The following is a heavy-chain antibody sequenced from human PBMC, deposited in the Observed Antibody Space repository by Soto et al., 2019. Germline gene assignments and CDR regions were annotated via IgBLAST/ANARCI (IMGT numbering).Heavy chain of an antibody. J-gene: IGHJ4*02. D-gene: IGHD3-16*01. CDR1: GFTFSTYW. V-gene: IGHV3-7*03. CDR2: INPDGDIE. CDR3: AGWGGHDYNY. Sequence: EVQLLGSGGGLGQPGGSLRLSCAGSGFTFSTYWMNWVRQAPGMGLEWVANINPDGDIEMYVDSVMGRFTTSRDNRRNSLYLQVNSLRVDDTAVYFCAGWGGHDYNYWGQGIQVTVSS.